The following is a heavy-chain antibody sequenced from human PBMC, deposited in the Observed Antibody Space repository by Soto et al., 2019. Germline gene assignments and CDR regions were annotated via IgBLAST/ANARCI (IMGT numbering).Heavy chain of an antibody. CDR3: AHYDLHH. Sequence: QISLKESGPTLVKPTQTLTLTCSFSGFSLSTSGVGVGWIRQPPGKALEWLALIYWDNDKRYSPSLKSRLTITKDTSRNQVVLTMTNMDPVDTGTSYCAHYDLHHWGQGTLVTVSS. J-gene: IGHJ1*01. CDR2: IYWDNDK. V-gene: IGHV2-5*02. CDR1: GFSLSTSGVG.